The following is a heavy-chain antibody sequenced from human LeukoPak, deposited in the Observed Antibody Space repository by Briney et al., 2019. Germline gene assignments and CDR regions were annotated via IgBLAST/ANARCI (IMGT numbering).Heavy chain of an antibody. D-gene: IGHD4-23*01. CDR3: TRVDPTVAFDY. Sequence: PGGSLRLSCAASGFTFSSYWMHWVRQAPGKGLVWVSRINSDGSSTSYADSVKGRFTISRDNAKNTLYLQMNSLRAEDTAVYYCTRVDPTVAFDYWGQGTLVTVSS. V-gene: IGHV3-74*01. CDR2: INSDGSST. CDR1: GFTFSSYW. J-gene: IGHJ4*02.